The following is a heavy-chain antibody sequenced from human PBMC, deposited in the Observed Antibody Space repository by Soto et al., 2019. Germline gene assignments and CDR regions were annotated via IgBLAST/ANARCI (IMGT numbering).Heavy chain of an antibody. CDR3: AKDRNSGLNY. J-gene: IGHJ4*02. CDR2: ISYDGSNK. Sequence: GGSLRLSCAASGFTFSSYGMHWVRQAPGKGLEWVAVISYDGSNKYYADSVKGRFTLSRDNSKNTLYLQMNSLRAEDTAVYYCAKDRNSGLNYWGQGTLVTVSS. D-gene: IGHD6-13*01. V-gene: IGHV3-30*18. CDR1: GFTFSSYG.